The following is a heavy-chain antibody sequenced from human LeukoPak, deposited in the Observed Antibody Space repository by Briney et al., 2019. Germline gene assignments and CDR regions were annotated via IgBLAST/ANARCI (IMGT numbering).Heavy chain of an antibody. D-gene: IGHD5-18*01. Sequence: ASVKVSCKASGYTFTSYYMHWVRQAPGQGLEWMGIINPSGGSTSYAQKFQGRVTVTRDTSTSTVYMELSSLRSEDTAVYYCARFPNTAMVMGLEYYYYGMDVWGQGTTVTVSS. CDR2: INPSGGST. V-gene: IGHV1-46*01. CDR1: GYTFTSYY. CDR3: ARFPNTAMVMGLEYYYYGMDV. J-gene: IGHJ6*02.